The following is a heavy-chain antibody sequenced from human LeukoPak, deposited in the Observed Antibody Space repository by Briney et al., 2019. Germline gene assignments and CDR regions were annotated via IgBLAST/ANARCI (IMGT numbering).Heavy chain of an antibody. D-gene: IGHD5-12*01. V-gene: IGHV4-31*03. CDR1: GGSISSGGNY. J-gene: IGHJ6*03. CDR3: ARDSIEVATTLETYYYMDV. Sequence: PSQTLSLTCTVSGGSISSGGNYWSWIRQHTGKGLEWIGYIYYSGSTYYNPSLKSRVTISVDTSKNQFSLKLSSVTAADTAVYYCARDSIEVATTLETYYYMDVWGKGTTVTVSS. CDR2: IYYSGST.